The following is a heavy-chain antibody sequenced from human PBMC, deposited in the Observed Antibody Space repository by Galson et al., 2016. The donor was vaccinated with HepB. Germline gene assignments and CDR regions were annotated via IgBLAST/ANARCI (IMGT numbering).Heavy chain of an antibody. CDR2: ISVSGDHV. J-gene: IGHJ4*02. CDR1: GLTLNNFV. D-gene: IGHD5-24*01. V-gene: IGHV3-23*01. Sequence: SLRLSCAASGLTLNNFVISWIRQAPGKGLEWVSGISVSGDHVYYADSVKGRLTIYRENSKNTVYLRMNSLRAEDTAVYYCGRGSSGDVYNFGAYWGQGTRVTVSS. CDR3: GRGSSGDVYNFGAY.